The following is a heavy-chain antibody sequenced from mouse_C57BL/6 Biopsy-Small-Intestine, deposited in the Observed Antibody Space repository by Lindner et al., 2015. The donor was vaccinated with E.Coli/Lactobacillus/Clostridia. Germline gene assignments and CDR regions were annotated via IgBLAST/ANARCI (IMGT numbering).Heavy chain of an antibody. CDR2: IDPEDGEA. D-gene: IGHD1-1*01. J-gene: IGHJ2*01. CDR3: VRPSDYSDSSQYYFAY. CDR1: GFNIKDYY. Sequence: VQLQESGAELVRPGASVKLSCTASGFNIKDYYMHWVKQRPEQGLEWIGRIDPEDGEAKYAPKFQGKATITADTSSNTAYLQLGSLTSEDTAVYYCVRPSDYSDSSQYYFAYWGQGTTLAVSS. V-gene: IGHV14-2*01.